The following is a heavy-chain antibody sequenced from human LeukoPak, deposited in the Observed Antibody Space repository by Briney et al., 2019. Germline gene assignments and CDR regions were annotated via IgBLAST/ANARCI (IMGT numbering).Heavy chain of an antibody. CDR2: IIPIFGTA. CDR3: ARKKLVVPTYYYYGMDV. CDR1: GGTFSSYA. D-gene: IGHD2-2*01. Sequence: ASVKVSCKASGGTFSSYAISWVRPAPGQGLEWMGGIIPIFGTANYAQKFQGRVTITADESTSTAYMELSSLRSEDTAVYYCARKKLVVPTYYYYGMDVWGQGTTVTVSS. V-gene: IGHV1-69*13. J-gene: IGHJ6*02.